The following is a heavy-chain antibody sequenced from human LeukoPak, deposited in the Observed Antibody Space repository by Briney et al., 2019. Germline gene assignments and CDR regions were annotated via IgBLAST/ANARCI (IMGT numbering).Heavy chain of an antibody. Sequence: GGSLRLSCAASGFTVSSNYMSWVRRASSKGLEWVAAISYDGSNKKYADSVKGRFTISRDNSKNTLYLQMNSLRSDDTAVYYCARGVRIAVAGYIDCWGQGTLVTVSS. CDR2: ISYDGSNK. CDR1: GFTVSSNY. D-gene: IGHD6-19*01. V-gene: IGHV3-30*03. CDR3: ARGVRIAVAGYIDC. J-gene: IGHJ4*02.